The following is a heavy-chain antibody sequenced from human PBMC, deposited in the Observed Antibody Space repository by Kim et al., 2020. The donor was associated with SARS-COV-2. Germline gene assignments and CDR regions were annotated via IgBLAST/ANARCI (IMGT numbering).Heavy chain of an antibody. D-gene: IGHD2-2*01. V-gene: IGHV4-4*02. Sequence: SETLSLTCAVSGGSISSSNWWSWVRQPPGKGLEWIGEIYHSGSTNYNPSLKSRVTISVDKSKNQFSLKLSSVTAADTAVYYCARDVVVPAANGFDYWGQGTLVTVSS. CDR2: IYHSGST. CDR3: ARDVVVPAANGFDY. J-gene: IGHJ4*02. CDR1: GGSISSSNW.